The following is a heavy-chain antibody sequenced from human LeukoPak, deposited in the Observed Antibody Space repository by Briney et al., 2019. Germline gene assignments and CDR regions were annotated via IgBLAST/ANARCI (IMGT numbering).Heavy chain of an antibody. CDR3: ARNYYYGSGSYYIVY. CDR2: INPSGGST. Sequence: GASVTVSFKASGYTFTSYYMHWVRQAPGQGLEWMGIINPSGGSTSYAQKFQGRVTMTRDMSTSTGYMELSSLRSDDTAVYYCARNYYYGSGSYYIVYWGQGTLVTVSS. J-gene: IGHJ4*02. D-gene: IGHD3-10*01. V-gene: IGHV1-46*01. CDR1: GYTFTSYY.